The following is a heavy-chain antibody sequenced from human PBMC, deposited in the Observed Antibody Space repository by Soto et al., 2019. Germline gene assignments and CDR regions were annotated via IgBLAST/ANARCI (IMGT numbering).Heavy chain of an antibody. CDR3: ARHPTIAELMVYVTHYFDH. J-gene: IGHJ4*02. CDR1: GGSISSTTYY. V-gene: IGHV4-39*01. Sequence: QLQLQESGPGLVKPSETLSLTCTVSGGSISSTTYYWGWIRQPPGKGLEWIGSIYYTGSTHYNPALKSRVTISVDTSKNQFSLKLSSVTAADTAVYYCARHPTIAELMVYVTHYFDHWGQGTLVTVSS. CDR2: IYYTGST. D-gene: IGHD2-8*01.